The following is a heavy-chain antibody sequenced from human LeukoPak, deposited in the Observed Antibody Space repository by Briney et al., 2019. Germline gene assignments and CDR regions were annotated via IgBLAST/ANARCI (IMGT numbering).Heavy chain of an antibody. J-gene: IGHJ5*02. CDR3: ARDYCGGDCYLDNWFDP. CDR1: GGSISSGSYY. CDR2: IYTSGST. D-gene: IGHD2-21*01. V-gene: IGHV4-61*02. Sequence: SETLSLTCAVSGGSISSGSYYWSWIRQPAGKGLEWVGRIYTSGSTNYNPSLKSRVTISVDTSKNQFSLKLSSVTAADTAVYYCARDYCGGDCYLDNWFDPWDQGTLVTVSS.